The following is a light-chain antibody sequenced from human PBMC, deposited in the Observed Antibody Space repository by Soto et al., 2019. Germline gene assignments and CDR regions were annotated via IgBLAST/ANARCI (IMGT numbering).Light chain of an antibody. CDR1: QSVSSY. J-gene: IGKJ4*01. V-gene: IGKV3-11*01. CDR3: QQRNNWPPLT. CDR2: DPS. Sequence: EIVLTQSPATLSLSPGERATLSCRASQSVSSYLAWYQQKPGQALRLPIYDPSNRATGIPARFSRSGSVTDFNPAITSPEPEDLALCYCQQRNNWPPLTFGGGTKVESK.